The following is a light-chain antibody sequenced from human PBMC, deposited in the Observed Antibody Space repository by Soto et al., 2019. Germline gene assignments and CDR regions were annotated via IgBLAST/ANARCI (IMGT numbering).Light chain of an antibody. CDR3: KQYGSSPPIT. CDR2: GAS. V-gene: IGKV3-20*01. Sequence: EIVLTQSPGTLSLSPGERATLSCRASQSVSSSYLAWYQQKPGQALRLLIYGASSRATGIPDRFSGSGSGTDFTLIISRLEPEDFAVYYCKQYGSSPPITFGQGTRLEIK. CDR1: QSVSSSY. J-gene: IGKJ5*01.